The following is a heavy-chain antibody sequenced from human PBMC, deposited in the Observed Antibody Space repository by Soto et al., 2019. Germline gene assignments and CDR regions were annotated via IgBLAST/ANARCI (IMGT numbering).Heavy chain of an antibody. J-gene: IGHJ6*04. CDR1: GGSISSGGYS. V-gene: IGHV4-30-2*01. CDR2: IYHSGST. D-gene: IGHD3-3*01. Sequence: PSETLSLTCAVSGGSISSGGYSWSWIRQPPGKGLEWIGYIYHSGSTYYNPSLKSRVTISVDRSKNQFSLKLSSVTAADTAVYYCARSGAVESPRCSQYGMVVWGKATTGTVSS. CDR3: ARSGAVESPRCSQYGMVV.